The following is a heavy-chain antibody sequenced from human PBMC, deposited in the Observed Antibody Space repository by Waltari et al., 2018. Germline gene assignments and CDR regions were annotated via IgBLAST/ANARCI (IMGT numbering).Heavy chain of an antibody. V-gene: IGHV3-15*01. CDR2: IKSKTTGVPP. CDR1: GFIFTDAW. D-gene: IGHD1-26*01. Sequence: EVQLVESGGGLVKPGGSLRLSCAASGFIFTDAWMSWVRQAPGKGLEWLGRIKSKTTGVPPDYAATVKGRFTISRDDSKNTLFLHMNSLITEDTAVYYCTTIVAPRDYWGQGTLVTVSS. CDR3: TTIVAPRDY. J-gene: IGHJ4*02.